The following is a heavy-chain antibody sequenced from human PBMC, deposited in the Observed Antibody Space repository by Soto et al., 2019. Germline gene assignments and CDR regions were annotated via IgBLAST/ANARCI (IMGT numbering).Heavy chain of an antibody. D-gene: IGHD3-10*02. Sequence: EVQLVESGGGLVQPGGSLRLSCAASGFTLSSYWMHWVRQAPGKGLVWVSRINTDGSSISYADSVKGRFTISRDNAKNTLYLQMNSRRAEDTAVYYCVRCSRPTYYYYYMDVWGKGTTVTVSS. CDR3: VRCSRPTYYYYYMDV. CDR1: GFTLSSYW. CDR2: INTDGSSI. V-gene: IGHV3-74*01. J-gene: IGHJ6*03.